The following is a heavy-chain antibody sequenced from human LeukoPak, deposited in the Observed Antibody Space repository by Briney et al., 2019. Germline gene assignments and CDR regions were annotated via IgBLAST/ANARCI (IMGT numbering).Heavy chain of an antibody. J-gene: IGHJ4*02. CDR1: GFTFSSYA. CDR3: AKGYYYDGSGYYDY. Sequence: PGGSLRLSCAASGFTFSSYAMSWVRQAPGEGLEWVSAISASGGSTYYADSVKGRFTISRDNSKNTLYLQMNSLRAEDTAVYYCAKGYYYDGSGYYDYWGQGTLVTVSS. D-gene: IGHD3-22*01. V-gene: IGHV3-23*01. CDR2: ISASGGST.